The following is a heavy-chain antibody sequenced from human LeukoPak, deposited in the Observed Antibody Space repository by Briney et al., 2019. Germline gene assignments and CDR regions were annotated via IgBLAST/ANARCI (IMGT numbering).Heavy chain of an antibody. CDR2: IRYDGSNK. V-gene: IGHV3-30*02. CDR1: GFTFSSYG. J-gene: IGHJ4*02. Sequence: PGGSLRLSCAASGFTFSSYGMHWVRQAPGKGLEWVAFIRYDGSNKYFADSVKGRFTISRDSSKNTLYLQMNSLRGDDTAVYYCAKDGTRGIRFGKIPHYFDYWGQGTLVTVSS. CDR3: AKDGTRGIRFGKIPHYFDY. D-gene: IGHD3-10*01.